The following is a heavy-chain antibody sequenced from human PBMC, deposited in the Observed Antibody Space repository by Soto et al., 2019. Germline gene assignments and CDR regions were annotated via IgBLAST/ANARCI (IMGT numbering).Heavy chain of an antibody. Sequence: QVQLVESGGGVVQPGRSLRLSCAASGFTFSTYAMHWVRQAPGKGLEWVAVISDDGSYKYYADSVKGRFTISRDKSKNTLYVQMNSLRAEDTAVDYCARDGGAGQQPEDYWGQGTLVTVSS. CDR2: ISDDGSYK. J-gene: IGHJ4*02. CDR3: ARDGGAGQQPEDY. D-gene: IGHD6-13*01. V-gene: IGHV3-30-3*01. CDR1: GFTFSTYA.